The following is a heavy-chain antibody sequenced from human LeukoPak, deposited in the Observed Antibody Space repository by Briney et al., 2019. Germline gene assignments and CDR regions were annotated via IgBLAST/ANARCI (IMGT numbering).Heavy chain of an antibody. Sequence: GASVKVSCKASGYTFTSYGISWVRQAPGQGLEWMGWISAYNGNTNYAQKLQGRVTMTTDTSTSTAYMELRSLRSDDTAVYYCARDYRAGGSGSYGYWGQGTLVTVSS. CDR3: ARDYRAGGSGSYGY. D-gene: IGHD3-10*01. V-gene: IGHV1-18*01. J-gene: IGHJ4*02. CDR2: ISAYNGNT. CDR1: GYTFTSYG.